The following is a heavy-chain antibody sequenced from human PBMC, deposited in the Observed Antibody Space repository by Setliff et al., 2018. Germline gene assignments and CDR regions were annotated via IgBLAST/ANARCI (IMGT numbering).Heavy chain of an antibody. CDR2: FHPYSGHT. CDR3: VRRDILTSYYMFDY. CDR1: GYTFNNYF. D-gene: IGHD3-9*01. J-gene: IGHJ4*02. V-gene: IGHV1-2*06. Sequence: ASVKVSCKASGYTFNNYFLHWVRQAPGQGLEWMGRFHPYSGHTNYAQNFQGRVTTTMDASITTVYMELSRLTSDDTAVYYCVRRDILTSYYMFDYWGQGTLVTVSS.